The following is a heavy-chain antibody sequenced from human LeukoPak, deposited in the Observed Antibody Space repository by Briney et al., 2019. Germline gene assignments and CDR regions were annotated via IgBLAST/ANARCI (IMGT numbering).Heavy chain of an antibody. V-gene: IGHV4-31*03. CDR1: GGSISSGGYY. D-gene: IGHD6-13*01. CDR2: IYYSGST. CDR3: AREVTIAAPLVWDAFDI. Sequence: SQTLSLTCNVSGGSISSGGYYWSWIRQYPGKGLEWIGYIYYSGSTYYNPSLKSRVTISVDTSKNQFSLKLSSVTAADTAVYYCAREVTIAAPLVWDAFDIWGQGTMVTVSS. J-gene: IGHJ3*02.